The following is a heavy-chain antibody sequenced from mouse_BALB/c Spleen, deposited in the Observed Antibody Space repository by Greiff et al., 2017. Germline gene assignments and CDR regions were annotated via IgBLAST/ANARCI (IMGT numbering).Heavy chain of an antibody. V-gene: IGHV5-17*02. CDR1: GFTFSSFG. J-gene: IGHJ3*01. CDR3: ARSPGNYPAWFAY. D-gene: IGHD2-1*01. Sequence: EVKVVESGGGLVQPGGSRKLSCAASGFTFSSFGMHWVRQAPEKGLEWVAYISSGSSTIYYADTVKGRFTISRDNPKNTLFLQMTSLRSEDTAMYYCARSPGNYPAWFAYWGQGTLVTVSA. CDR2: ISSGSSTI.